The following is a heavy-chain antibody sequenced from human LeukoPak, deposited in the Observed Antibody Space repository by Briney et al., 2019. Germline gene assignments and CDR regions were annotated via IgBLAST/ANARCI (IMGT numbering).Heavy chain of an antibody. CDR1: GGSISGSSYY. J-gene: IGHJ5*02. CDR2: IYYSGST. V-gene: IGHV4-39*01. D-gene: IGHD3-22*01. CDR3: ARIRRVRDYYDSSGYNWFDP. Sequence: SETLSLTCTVSGGSISGSSYYWGWIRQPPGKGLEWIGSIYYSGSTYYNPSLKSRVTISVDTSKNQFSLKLNSVTATDTAVYYCARIRRVRDYYDSSGYNWFDPWGQGTLVTVSS.